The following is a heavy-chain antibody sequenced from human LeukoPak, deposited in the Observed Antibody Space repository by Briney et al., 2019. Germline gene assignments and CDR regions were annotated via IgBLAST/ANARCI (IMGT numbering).Heavy chain of an antibody. CDR3: ARDRSGYFQN. Sequence: GGSLRLSCAASGFTVSSNYMSWVRQAPGKGLEWVSVIYSGGSTYYAGSVKGRFTISRDNSKNTLYLQMNSLRAEDTAVYYCARDRSGYFQNWGQGTLVTVSS. CDR1: GFTVSSNY. CDR2: IYSGGST. J-gene: IGHJ1*01. D-gene: IGHD3-3*01. V-gene: IGHV3-66*01.